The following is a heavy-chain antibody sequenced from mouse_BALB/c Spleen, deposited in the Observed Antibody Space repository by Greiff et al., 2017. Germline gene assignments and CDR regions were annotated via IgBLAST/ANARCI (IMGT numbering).Heavy chain of an antibody. J-gene: IGHJ4*01. CDR1: GYTFTNYW. D-gene: IGHD2-1*01. V-gene: IGHV1-63*02. Sequence: VQLVESGAELVRPGTSVKISCKASGYTFTNYWLGWVKQRPGHGLEWIGDIYPGGGYTNYNEKFKGKATLTADTSSSTAYMQLSSLTSEDSAVYFCARGGNYEEAMDYWGQGTSVTVSS. CDR2: IYPGGGYT. CDR3: ARGGNYEEAMDY.